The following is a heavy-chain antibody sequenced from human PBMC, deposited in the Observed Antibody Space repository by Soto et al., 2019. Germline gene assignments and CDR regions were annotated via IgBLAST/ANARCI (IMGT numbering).Heavy chain of an antibody. CDR2: IYYSGST. J-gene: IGHJ4*02. Sequence: SETLSLTCTVSGGTISSYYWSWIRQPPGKGLEWIGYIYYSGSTNYNPSLKSRVTISVDTSKNQFSLKLSSVTAADTAVYYCAREYGDDASFYNLYYFDYWGQGTLVTVSS. CDR1: GGTISSYY. CDR3: AREYGDDASFYNLYYFDY. D-gene: IGHD1-20*01. V-gene: IGHV4-59*01.